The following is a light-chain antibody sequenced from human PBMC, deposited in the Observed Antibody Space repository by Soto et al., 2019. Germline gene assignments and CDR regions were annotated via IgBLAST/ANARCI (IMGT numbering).Light chain of an antibody. V-gene: IGKV1-6*01. Sequence: AIQMTQSPSSLSASVGDRVTITCRASQGIRNDLGWYQQKPGKAPKLLIYAASSLQSGVPSRFSGSGSGTDFNLTISSLQPEDFATYYCQQDYNYPWTFGQGTKVEIK. J-gene: IGKJ1*01. CDR1: QGIRND. CDR2: AAS. CDR3: QQDYNYPWT.